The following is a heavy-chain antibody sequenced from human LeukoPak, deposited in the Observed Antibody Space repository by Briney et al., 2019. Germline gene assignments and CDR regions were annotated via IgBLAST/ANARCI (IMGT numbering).Heavy chain of an antibody. J-gene: IGHJ4*02. CDR3: AKDLTGTRQDFDY. Sequence: GGSLRLSCAASGFTFSSYGMHWVRQAPGRGLEWVAFIRYDGSNKYYADSVKGRFTISRDNSKNTLYLQMNSLRAEDTAVYYCAKDLTGTRQDFDYWGQGTLVTVSS. CDR1: GFTFSSYG. V-gene: IGHV3-30*02. CDR2: IRYDGSNK. D-gene: IGHD7-27*01.